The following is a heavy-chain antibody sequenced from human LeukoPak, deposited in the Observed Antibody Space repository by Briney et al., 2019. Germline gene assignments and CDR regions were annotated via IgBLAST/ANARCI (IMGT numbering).Heavy chain of an antibody. CDR3: ARHLGGLLPLDY. J-gene: IGHJ4*02. V-gene: IGHV4-59*08. CDR2: IYYSGST. D-gene: IGHD3-22*01. Sequence: PETLSLTCTVSGGSISSYYWSWIRQPPGKGLEWIGYIYYSGSTNYNPSLKSRVTISVDTSKNQFSLKLSSVTAADTAVYYCARHLGGLLPLDYWGQGTLVTVSS. CDR1: GGSISSYY.